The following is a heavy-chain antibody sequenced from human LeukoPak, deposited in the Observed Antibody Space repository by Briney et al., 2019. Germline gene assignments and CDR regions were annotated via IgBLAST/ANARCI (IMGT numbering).Heavy chain of an antibody. D-gene: IGHD2-15*01. CDR3: ARSARDKYYYYYMDV. CDR1: GYSFTSYW. J-gene: IGHJ6*03. Sequence: GESLKISCKGSGYSFTSYWIGWVRQMPGKGLEWMGIIYPDDSDSRYSPSFQGQVTISADKSISTAYLQWSSLKASDTAMYYCARSARDKYYYYYMDVWGKGTTVTVSS. CDR2: IYPDDSDS. V-gene: IGHV5-51*01.